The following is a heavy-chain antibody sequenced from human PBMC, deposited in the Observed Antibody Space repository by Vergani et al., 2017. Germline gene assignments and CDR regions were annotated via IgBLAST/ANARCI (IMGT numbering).Heavy chain of an antibody. CDR3: ARVIAVAGIHFDY. V-gene: IGHV3-48*03. CDR1: GFTFSSYE. J-gene: IGHJ4*02. Sequence: VQLVESGGGVVQPGRSLRLSCAASGFTFSSYEMNWVRQAPGKGLEWVSYISSSGSTIYYADSVKGRFTISRDNAKNSLYLQMNSLRAEDTAVYYCARVIAVAGIHFDYWGQGTLVTVSS. D-gene: IGHD6-19*01. CDR2: ISSSGSTI.